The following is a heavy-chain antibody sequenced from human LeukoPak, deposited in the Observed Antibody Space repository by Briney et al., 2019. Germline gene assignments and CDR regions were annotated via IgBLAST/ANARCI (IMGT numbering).Heavy chain of an antibody. J-gene: IGHJ4*02. CDR1: GGSISSSSYY. CDR2: IYYSGST. Sequence: SETLSLTCTVSGGSISSSSYYWGWIRQPPGKGLEWIGSIYYSGSTYYNPSLKSRVTIFVDTSKNQFSLKLSSVTAADTAVYYCALVGATPRDYWGPGTLVTVSS. D-gene: IGHD1-26*01. V-gene: IGHV4-39*01. CDR3: ALVGATPRDY.